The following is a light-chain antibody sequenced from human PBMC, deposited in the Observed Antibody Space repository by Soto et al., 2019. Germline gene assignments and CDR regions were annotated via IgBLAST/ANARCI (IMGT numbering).Light chain of an antibody. Sequence: QLVLTQPPSASATPGQRVTISCSGSSSNIGSNTVNWYQQLPGTAPELLIYKSNQRPSGVPDRFSGSKSGTSASLTISGLQSEDEADYYCAAWDDSLNGRVFGGGTKLTVL. CDR2: KSN. CDR3: AAWDDSLNGRV. CDR1: SSNIGSNT. J-gene: IGLJ3*02. V-gene: IGLV1-44*01.